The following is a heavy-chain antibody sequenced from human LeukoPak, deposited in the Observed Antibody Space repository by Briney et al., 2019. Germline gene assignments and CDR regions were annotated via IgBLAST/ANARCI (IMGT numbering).Heavy chain of an antibody. CDR1: GGSISSYY. V-gene: IGHV4-59*01. CDR2: IYYSGST. Sequence: PSETLSLTCTVSGGSISSYYWSWIRQPPGKGLEWIGYIYYSGSTNYNPSLKSRVTISVDTSKNQFSLKLSSVTAADTAVYYCASGGGGGSGWYHTPPDYWGQGTLVTVSS. CDR3: ASGGGGGSGWYHTPPDY. J-gene: IGHJ4*02. D-gene: IGHD6-19*01.